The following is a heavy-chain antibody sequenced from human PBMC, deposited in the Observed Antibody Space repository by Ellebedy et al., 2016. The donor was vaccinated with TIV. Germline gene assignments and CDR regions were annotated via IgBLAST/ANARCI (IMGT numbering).Heavy chain of an antibody. D-gene: IGHD3-22*01. CDR1: GYTFTGYY. J-gene: IGHJ4*02. V-gene: IGHV3-33*01. CDR3: ARDADYYDSIGFFDS. Sequence: SCKASGYTFTGYYMHWVRQSPGKGLECVAVIWYDGSEKYYADSVKGRFSISRDNSKNTLYLQMNSLRAEDTDVYYCARDADYYDSIGFFDSWGQGTLVTVSS. CDR2: IWYDGSEK.